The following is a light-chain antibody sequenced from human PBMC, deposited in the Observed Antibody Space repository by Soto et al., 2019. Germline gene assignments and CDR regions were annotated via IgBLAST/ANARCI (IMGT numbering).Light chain of an antibody. CDR3: QHYDSHWT. CDR1: QNIGRC. J-gene: IGKJ1*01. Sequence: DIQMTQSPSTLSASIGDRATISCRAIQNIGRCLAWYQQKPGKAPRLLIYDASTLQRGVPSRFSGSGSGTQFALTINSLQPDDFATYYCQHYDSHWTFGQGTKVDIK. V-gene: IGKV1-5*01. CDR2: DAS.